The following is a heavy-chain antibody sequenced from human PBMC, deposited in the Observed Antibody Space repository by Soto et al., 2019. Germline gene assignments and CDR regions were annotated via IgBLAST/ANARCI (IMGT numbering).Heavy chain of an antibody. CDR2: ISSTSSTI. Sequence: GPLILSCSASEFTFSDYYMSWTRQAPGKGLEWVSYISSTSSTIYYADSVQGRFTVSRDNAKNSLYLQMSSLRAEDTAVYYCARNRGRGYGMDVWGQGPTVTVS. V-gene: IGHV3-11*01. CDR1: EFTFSDYY. J-gene: IGHJ6*02. D-gene: IGHD3-10*01. CDR3: ARNRGRGYGMDV.